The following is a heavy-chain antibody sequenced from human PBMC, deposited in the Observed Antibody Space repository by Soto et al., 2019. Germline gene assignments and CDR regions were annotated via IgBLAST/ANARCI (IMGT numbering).Heavy chain of an antibody. Sequence: QVQLVESGGGVVQPGRSLRLSCAASGFTFSSYAIHWVRQAPGKGLEWVAVISYDGSNKYYADSVKGRFTISRDNSKNTLYLQMSSLRAEDTAVDYCASPGGDYFLNWFDPWGQGTLVTVSS. CDR3: ASPGGDYFLNWFDP. CDR2: ISYDGSNK. D-gene: IGHD2-21*02. V-gene: IGHV3-30-3*01. J-gene: IGHJ5*02. CDR1: GFTFSSYA.